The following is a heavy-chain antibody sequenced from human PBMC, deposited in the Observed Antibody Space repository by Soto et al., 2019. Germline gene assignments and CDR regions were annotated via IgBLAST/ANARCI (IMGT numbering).Heavy chain of an antibody. Sequence: GGSLRLSCAASGFTFSSYAMHWVRQAPGKGLEWVAVISYDGSNKYYADSVKGRFTISRDNSKNTLYLQMNSLRAEDTAVYYCARGNYDFWSGYPMDAYYYYYGMDVWGQGTTVTVPS. D-gene: IGHD3-3*01. CDR2: ISYDGSNK. J-gene: IGHJ6*02. V-gene: IGHV3-30-3*01. CDR3: ARGNYDFWSGYPMDAYYYYYGMDV. CDR1: GFTFSSYA.